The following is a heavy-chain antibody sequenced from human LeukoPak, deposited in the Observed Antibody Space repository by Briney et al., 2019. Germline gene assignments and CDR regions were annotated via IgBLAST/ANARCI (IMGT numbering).Heavy chain of an antibody. Sequence: PSGTQSLTCAVSGGSISSSNWWSWVRQPPGKGLEWIGEIYRSGSTNYNPSLKSRVTISLDKSKNQFSLRLSSVTAADTAVYYCARYRGASGYHFDYWGQGTLVTVSS. CDR2: IYRSGST. CDR1: GGSISSSNW. J-gene: IGHJ4*02. V-gene: IGHV4-4*02. D-gene: IGHD5-12*01. CDR3: ARYRGASGYHFDY.